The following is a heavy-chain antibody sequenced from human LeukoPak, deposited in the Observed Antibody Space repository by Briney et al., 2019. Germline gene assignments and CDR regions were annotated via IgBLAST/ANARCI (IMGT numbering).Heavy chain of an antibody. CDR2: IKQDGSVK. CDR3: AAGSIFDI. J-gene: IGHJ3*02. D-gene: IGHD3-10*01. Sequence: PGGSLRLSCAASGLTFNNYWMSWVRQAPGKGLEWVANIKQDGSVKQYVGPAKGRFTISRDNAKNSLYLQMNSLRAEDTAVYYCAAGSIFDIWGQGTMVTVSS. V-gene: IGHV3-7*01. CDR1: GLTFNNYW.